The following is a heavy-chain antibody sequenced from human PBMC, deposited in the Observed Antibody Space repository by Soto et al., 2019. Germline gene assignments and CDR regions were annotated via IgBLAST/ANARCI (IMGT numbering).Heavy chain of an antibody. CDR1: GFTFSSYG. CDR3: AREVLCGGDCYSGGMDV. V-gene: IGHV3-33*01. CDR2: IWYDGSNK. D-gene: IGHD2-21*02. J-gene: IGHJ6*02. Sequence: QVQLVESGGGVVQPGRSLRLSCAASGFTFSSYGMHWVRQAPGKGLEWVAVIWYDGSNKYYADAVKGRFTISRDNSKNTLNQQMNSLRDEDTAVYYCAREVLCGGDCYSGGMDVWGQGTTVTVSS.